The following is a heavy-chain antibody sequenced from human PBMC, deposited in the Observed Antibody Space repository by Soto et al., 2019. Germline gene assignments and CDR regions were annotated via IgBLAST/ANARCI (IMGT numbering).Heavy chain of an antibody. CDR2: INQSGIT. V-gene: IGHV4-34*01. J-gene: IGHJ4*02. CDR1: GGSFSNYY. D-gene: IGHD6-13*01. CDR3: ARGNGIASRPADY. Sequence: LSLTCAVYGGSFSNYYWSWIRQPPGKGLEWIGEINQSGITNYNPSLKSRVTISEDASKNQFSLKLSSVTAADTAVYYCARGNGIASRPADYWGQGTLVTVSS.